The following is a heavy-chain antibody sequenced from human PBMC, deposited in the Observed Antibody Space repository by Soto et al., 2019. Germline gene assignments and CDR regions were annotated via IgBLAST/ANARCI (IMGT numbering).Heavy chain of an antibody. J-gene: IGHJ4*02. CDR1: GFSFSSYA. D-gene: IGHD3-22*01. Sequence: EVQLLESGGGLVQPGGSLRLSCAASGFSFSSYAMSWVRQPPGKGLEWVSVVGGSGGSTYYADSVKGRFTISRDNSKNTLHLQMNSLRAEDTAVYYCAKVREVVVITTPFYFDYWGQGTLGTVSS. CDR3: AKVREVVVITTPFYFDY. CDR2: VGGSGGST. V-gene: IGHV3-23*01.